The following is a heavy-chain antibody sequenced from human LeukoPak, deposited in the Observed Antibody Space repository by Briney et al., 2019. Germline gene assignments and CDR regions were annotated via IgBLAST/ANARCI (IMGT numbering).Heavy chain of an antibody. J-gene: IGHJ6*02. CDR1: GFTVNNNY. D-gene: IGHD6-25*01. Sequence: GGSLRLSCVASGFTVNNNYMNWVRKGPGKGLEWVSVICRSDSGSNIYYADSVKGRFTISRDNSKNTLYLQMNSLRAEDTAVYYCAPATIAAATGHHFYYGMGVWGQGTTVTVSS. V-gene: IGHV3-53*01. CDR3: APATIAAATGHHFYYGMGV. CDR2: ICRSDSGSNI.